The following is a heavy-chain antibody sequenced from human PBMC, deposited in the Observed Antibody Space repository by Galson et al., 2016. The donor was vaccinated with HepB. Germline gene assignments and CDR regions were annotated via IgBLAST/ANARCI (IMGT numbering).Heavy chain of an antibody. D-gene: IGHD1-20*01. CDR2: ISSSSSSI. J-gene: IGHJ3*02. V-gene: IGHV3-48*02. Sequence: SLRLSCAASGFTFRSYSMNWVRQAPGKGLEWVSYISSSSSSIYYADSVKGRFTISRDNAKNSLNLQMNSLRDEDTAVYYCARDRRGNWNEVDALDIWGQGTMVTVSS. CDR3: ARDRRGNWNEVDALDI. CDR1: GFTFRSYS.